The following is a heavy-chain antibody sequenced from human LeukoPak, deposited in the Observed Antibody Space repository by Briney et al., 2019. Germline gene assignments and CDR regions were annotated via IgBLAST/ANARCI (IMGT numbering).Heavy chain of an antibody. CDR3: ARERIAARPPTYYYYYYMDV. Sequence: SVKVSCKASGGTFSSYAISWVRQAPGQGLEWMGGIIPIFGTANYAQKFQGRVAITTDESTSTAYMELSSLRSEDTAVYYCARERIAARPPTYYYYYYMDVWGKGTTVTVSS. V-gene: IGHV1-69*05. J-gene: IGHJ6*03. D-gene: IGHD6-6*01. CDR1: GGTFSSYA. CDR2: IIPIFGTA.